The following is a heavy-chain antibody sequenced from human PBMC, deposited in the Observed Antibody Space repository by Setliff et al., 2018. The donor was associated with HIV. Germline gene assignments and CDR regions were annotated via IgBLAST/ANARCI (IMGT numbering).Heavy chain of an antibody. CDR1: GASISGFY. CDR2: IYNSAST. Sequence: PSETLSLTCTVSGASISGFYWTWIRQPPGKGLEWIGYIYNSASTSYNPSLKSRVTISVDTSKNQFSLKLSSVTAADTAMYYCARHSPSDYWGQGTLVTVSS. CDR3: ARHSPSDY. V-gene: IGHV4-59*08. J-gene: IGHJ4*02.